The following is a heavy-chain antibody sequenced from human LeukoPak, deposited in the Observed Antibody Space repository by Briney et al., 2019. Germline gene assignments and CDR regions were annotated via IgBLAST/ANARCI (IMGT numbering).Heavy chain of an antibody. CDR1: GFTFSDYW. Sequence: GGSLRLSCIASGFTFSDYWMHWVRQAPGKGPVWVSRIISDGSSVSYVDSVKGRFSISRDNAKNSLYLQMNSLRDEDTAVYYCARDESSGWRQLDYWGQGTLVTVSS. CDR3: ARDESSGWRQLDY. V-gene: IGHV3-74*01. D-gene: IGHD6-19*01. J-gene: IGHJ4*02. CDR2: IISDGSSV.